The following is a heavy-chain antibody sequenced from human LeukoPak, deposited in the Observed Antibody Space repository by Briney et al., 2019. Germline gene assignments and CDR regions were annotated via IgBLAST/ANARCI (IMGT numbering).Heavy chain of an antibody. Sequence: GGSLRLSCAASGFTFSSYNMNWVRHAPGKGLEWVSIISSGSSAIFSADALKGRFTISRDDAKNLLYLDMNSLRAEDTAVYYCARGHTAVTRHFDFWGQGTLVTVSS. CDR2: ISSGSSAI. D-gene: IGHD4-17*01. CDR3: ARGHTAVTRHFDF. CDR1: GFTFSSYN. J-gene: IGHJ4*02. V-gene: IGHV3-21*01.